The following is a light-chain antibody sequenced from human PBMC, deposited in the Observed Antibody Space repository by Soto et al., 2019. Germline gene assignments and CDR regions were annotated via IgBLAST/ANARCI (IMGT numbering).Light chain of an antibody. CDR1: QSIRTY. CDR3: QQTSSMPVT. Sequence: DIQMTQSPSSLSPSVGDRVTITCRASQSIRTYLNWYQQKPGKAPKLLICAVSNLESGVPSRFSGSGSGTYFTLTISSLQPEDFATYFCQQTSSMPVTFGQGTRLEIK. J-gene: IGKJ5*01. V-gene: IGKV1-39*01. CDR2: AVS.